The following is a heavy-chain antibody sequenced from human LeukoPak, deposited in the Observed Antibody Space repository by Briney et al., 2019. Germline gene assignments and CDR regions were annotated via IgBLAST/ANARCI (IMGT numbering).Heavy chain of an antibody. Sequence: SETLSLTCTVSGGSISSSSYYWGWIRQPPGKRLEWIGSIYYSGSTYYNPSLKSRVTISVDTSKNQFSLKLSSVTAADTAVYYCARHYYDSSGYAYWGQGTLVTVSS. CDR2: IYYSGST. D-gene: IGHD3-22*01. V-gene: IGHV4-39*01. CDR3: ARHYYDSSGYAY. J-gene: IGHJ4*02. CDR1: GGSISSSSYY.